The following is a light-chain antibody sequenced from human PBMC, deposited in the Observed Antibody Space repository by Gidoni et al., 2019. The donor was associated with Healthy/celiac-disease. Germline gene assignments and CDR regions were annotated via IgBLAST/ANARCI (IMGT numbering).Light chain of an antibody. J-gene: IGKJ4*01. Sequence: DIVMTQSPAPPAVSLGERATINCKSSQSVLYSSNNKNYLAWYQQKPGQPPKLLIYWASTRESGVPDRFSGSGSGTDFTLTISSLQAEDVAVYYCQQYYSTPRTFGGGTKVEIK. V-gene: IGKV4-1*01. CDR2: WAS. CDR3: QQYYSTPRT. CDR1: QSVLYSSNNKNY.